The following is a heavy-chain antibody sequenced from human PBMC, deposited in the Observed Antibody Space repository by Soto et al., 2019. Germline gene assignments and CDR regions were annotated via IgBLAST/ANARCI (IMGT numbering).Heavy chain of an antibody. J-gene: IGHJ6*03. CDR3: ARLRTHYGDYGEYYYMDV. CDR1: GGSISSYY. V-gene: IGHV4-59*08. D-gene: IGHD4-17*01. CDR2: IYYSGST. Sequence: QVQLQESGPGLVKPSETLSLTCTVSGGSISSYYWSWIRQPPGKGLEWIGYIYYSGSTNYNPSLKSRVTIAVDTCKNHFSLKLRSVTAEDTAVYYGARLRTHYGDYGEYYYMDVWGKGTTVTVSS.